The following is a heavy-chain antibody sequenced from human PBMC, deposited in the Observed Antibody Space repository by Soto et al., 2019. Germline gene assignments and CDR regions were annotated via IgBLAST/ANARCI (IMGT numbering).Heavy chain of an antibody. J-gene: IGHJ6*02. CDR3: ARLVDQLDYYGSGSKKGYYVMDG. V-gene: IGHV5-10-1*01. D-gene: IGHD3-10*01. CDR2: IDPSDSYT. CDR1: GDSLTTYW. Sequence: TSCQACGDSLTTYWSSLVPHRTTKCLECIGRIDPSDSYTNYSPSFQGHVTISADKSISTAYLQWSSLKASDTAMYYCARLVDQLDYYGSGSKKGYYVMDGWPQGNKVTFS.